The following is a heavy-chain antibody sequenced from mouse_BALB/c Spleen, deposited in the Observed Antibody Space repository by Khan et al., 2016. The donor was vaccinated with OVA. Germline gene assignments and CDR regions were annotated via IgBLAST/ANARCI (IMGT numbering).Heavy chain of an antibody. V-gene: IGHV3-2*02. Sequence: VQLKESGPGLVKPSQSLSLTCTVTGYSITTDYAWNWIRQFPGNKLEWMGYISYSGNTKYNPSLKSRISITRDTSKNQFFLQLKSVTTEDTTRYYCARCYGGDFDYWGQGTTLTVSS. CDR3: ARCYGGDFDY. CDR1: GYSITTDYA. D-gene: IGHD1-1*02. J-gene: IGHJ2*01. CDR2: ISYSGNT.